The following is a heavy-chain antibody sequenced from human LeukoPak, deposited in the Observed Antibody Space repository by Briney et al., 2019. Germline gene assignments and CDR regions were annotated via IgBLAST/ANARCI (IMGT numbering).Heavy chain of an antibody. CDR1: GFTVSSNY. Sequence: GGSLRLSCAASGFTVSSNYMSWVRQAPGKGQEWVSVIYSGGSTYYADSVKGRFTISRDNSKNTLYLQMNSLRAEDTAVYYCARLSHDSSGYYLDYWGQETLVTVSS. J-gene: IGHJ4*02. CDR2: IYSGGST. D-gene: IGHD3-22*01. V-gene: IGHV3-66*04. CDR3: ARLSHDSSGYYLDY.